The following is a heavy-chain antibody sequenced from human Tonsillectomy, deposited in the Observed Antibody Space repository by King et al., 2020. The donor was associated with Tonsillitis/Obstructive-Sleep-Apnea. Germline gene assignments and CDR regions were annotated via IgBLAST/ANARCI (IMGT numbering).Heavy chain of an antibody. Sequence: QLVQSGPDVKKPGTSVKVSCKASGFTFTSSAVQWVRQARGQRLEWIGWIVVGSGNTNYAQKFQERVTITRDMSTSTAYRELSSLRSEDTAVYYCAADPRIIHAFDIWGQGTMVTVSS. CDR3: AADPRIIHAFDI. CDR2: IVVGSGNT. V-gene: IGHV1-58*01. CDR1: GFTFTSSA. J-gene: IGHJ3*02. D-gene: IGHD3-16*01.